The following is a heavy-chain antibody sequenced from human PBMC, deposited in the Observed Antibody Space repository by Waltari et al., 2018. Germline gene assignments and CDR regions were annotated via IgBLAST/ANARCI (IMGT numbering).Heavy chain of an antibody. CDR1: GFTFRSYW. J-gene: IGHJ6*02. CDR3: ARDLPSNYYYYYGMDV. D-gene: IGHD4-4*01. CDR2: IKQDGSEK. Sequence: EVQLVESGGGLVQPGGSRRLSCASSGFTFRSYWMNWVRPAPGKGLGWVANIKQDGSEKYYVDSVKGRFTISRDNAKNSLYLQMNSLRAEDTAVYYCARDLPSNYYYYYGMDVWGQGTTVTVSS. V-gene: IGHV3-7*01.